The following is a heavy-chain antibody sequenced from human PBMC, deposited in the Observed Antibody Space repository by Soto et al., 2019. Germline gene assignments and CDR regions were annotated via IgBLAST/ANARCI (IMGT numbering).Heavy chain of an antibody. V-gene: IGHV3-21*01. Sequence: PGGSLRLSCAASGFTFSSYSMNWVRQAPGKGLEWVSSISSSSSYIYYADSVKGRFTISRDNAKNSLYLQMNSLRAEDTAVYYCATLDIVVVPAASFDNWFDPWGQGTLVTVSS. D-gene: IGHD2-2*01. CDR3: ATLDIVVVPAASFDNWFDP. CDR2: ISSSSSYI. CDR1: GFTFSSYS. J-gene: IGHJ5*02.